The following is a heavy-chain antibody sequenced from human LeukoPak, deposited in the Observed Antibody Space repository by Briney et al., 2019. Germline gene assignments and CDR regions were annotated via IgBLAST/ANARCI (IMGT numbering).Heavy chain of an antibody. Sequence: GGSLRLSCAASGFTFSSYAMHWVRQAPGKGLEWVAVISYDGSNKYYADSVKGRLTISRDNSKNTLYLQMNSLRAEDTAVYCCARVRKLGPSRDAFDIWGQGTMVTVSS. CDR2: ISYDGSNK. CDR3: ARVRKLGPSRDAFDI. CDR1: GFTFSSYA. V-gene: IGHV3-30*04. J-gene: IGHJ3*02. D-gene: IGHD1-14*01.